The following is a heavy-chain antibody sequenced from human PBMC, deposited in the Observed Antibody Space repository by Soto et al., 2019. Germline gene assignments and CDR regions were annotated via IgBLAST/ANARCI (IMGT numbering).Heavy chain of an antibody. Sequence: GGSLRLSCAASGFAFSSYAMHWVRQAPGKGLEWVAVISYDGSNKYYADSVKGRFTISRDNSKNTLYLQMNSLRAEDTAVYYCARDEDTAMVRQGYWGQGTLVTVSS. J-gene: IGHJ4*02. CDR1: GFAFSSYA. CDR3: ARDEDTAMVRQGY. V-gene: IGHV3-30-3*01. CDR2: ISYDGSNK. D-gene: IGHD5-18*01.